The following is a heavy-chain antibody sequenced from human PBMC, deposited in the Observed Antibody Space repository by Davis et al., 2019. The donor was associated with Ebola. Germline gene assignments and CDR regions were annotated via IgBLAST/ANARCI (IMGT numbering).Heavy chain of an antibody. D-gene: IGHD1-26*01. CDR3: ARHWVEWELLGNNWFDP. CDR1: GGSISSGGYY. J-gene: IGHJ5*02. CDR2: IYYSGST. Sequence: PSETLSLTCTVSGGSISSGGYYWSWIRQHPGKGLEWIGYIYYSGSTYYNPSLKSRVTISVDTSKNQFSLKLSSVTAADTAVYYCARHWVEWELLGNNWFDPWGQGTLVTVSS. V-gene: IGHV4-31*03.